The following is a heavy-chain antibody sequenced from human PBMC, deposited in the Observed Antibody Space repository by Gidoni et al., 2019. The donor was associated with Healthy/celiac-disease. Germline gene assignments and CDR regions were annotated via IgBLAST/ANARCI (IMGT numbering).Heavy chain of an antibody. V-gene: IGHV3-30-3*01. CDR2: ISYDGSNK. J-gene: IGHJ6*04. Sequence: QVQLVESGGGLVQPGRSLRLSCAASGFTFSSYAMHWVRQAPGKGLEWVAVISYDGSNKYYADSVKGRFTISRDNSKNTLYLQMNSLRAEDTAVYYCASSTVTRYYYYGMDVWGKGTTVTVSS. D-gene: IGHD4-17*01. CDR1: GFTFSSYA. CDR3: ASSTVTRYYYYGMDV.